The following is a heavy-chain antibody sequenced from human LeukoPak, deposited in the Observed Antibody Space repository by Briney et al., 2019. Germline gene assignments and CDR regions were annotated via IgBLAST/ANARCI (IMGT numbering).Heavy chain of an antibody. V-gene: IGHV1-18*01. Sequence: ASLKVSCKASGYTFNSYGISWVRQAPGQGLEWMGWVSAYNGHTNYAQKFQGRVTMTTDTSTSTASMELRSPRSDDTAVYYCARLIPQKWELPGKWFDPWGQGTLVTVSS. CDR3: ARLIPQKWELPGKWFDP. D-gene: IGHD1-26*01. J-gene: IGHJ5*02. CDR1: GYTFNSYG. CDR2: VSAYNGHT.